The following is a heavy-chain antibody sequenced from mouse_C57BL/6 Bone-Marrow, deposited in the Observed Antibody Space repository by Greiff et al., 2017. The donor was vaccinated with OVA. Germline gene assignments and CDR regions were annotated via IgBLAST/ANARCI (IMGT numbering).Heavy chain of an antibody. V-gene: IGHV7-1*01. Sequence: EVQLVESGGGLVQSGRSLRLSCATSGFTFSDFYMEWVRQAPGKGLEWIAASRNKANDYTTEYSASVKGRFIVSRDTSQSILYLQMNALRAEDTAIYYCARDDDGYYWYFDVWGTGTTVTVSS. CDR1: GFTFSDFY. D-gene: IGHD2-3*01. CDR2: SRNKANDYTT. CDR3: ARDDDGYYWYFDV. J-gene: IGHJ1*03.